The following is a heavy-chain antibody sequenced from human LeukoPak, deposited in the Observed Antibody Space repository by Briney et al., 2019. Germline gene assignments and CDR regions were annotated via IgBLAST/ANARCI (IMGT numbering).Heavy chain of an antibody. CDR2: ISISGGTT. V-gene: IGHV3-23*01. CDR3: AKAFGGAVAGYFGY. D-gene: IGHD6-19*01. J-gene: IGHJ4*02. Sequence: PGGSLRLSCAASGLTVSSHAMSWVRQAPGKGLEWVSAISISGGTTYYADSVKGRFTISRDNSRNTLYLQMNSLRVDDTAVYYCAKAFGGAVAGYFGYWGQGTLVTVSS. CDR1: GLTVSSHA.